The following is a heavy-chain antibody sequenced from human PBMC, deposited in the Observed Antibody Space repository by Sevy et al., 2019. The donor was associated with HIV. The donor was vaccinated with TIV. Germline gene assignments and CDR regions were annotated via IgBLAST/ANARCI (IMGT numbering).Heavy chain of an antibody. CDR2: IWFDGSNT. Sequence: GGSLRLSCAASGFTFSTYGMHWVRQAPGKGLEWVAVIWFDGSNTYYADSVKGRFTISRDIAKNTLHLQMNSLRVYDTAVYYCARDLEFYDYGDYGPAFMPDYWGQGTLVTVSS. CDR3: ARDLEFYDYGDYGPAFMPDY. V-gene: IGHV3-33*01. J-gene: IGHJ4*02. D-gene: IGHD4-17*01. CDR1: GFTFSTYG.